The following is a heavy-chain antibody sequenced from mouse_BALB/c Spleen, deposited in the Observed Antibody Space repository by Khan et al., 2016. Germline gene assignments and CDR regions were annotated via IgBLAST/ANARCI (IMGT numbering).Heavy chain of an antibody. CDR3: ARQGDYGYDVY. J-gene: IGHJ2*01. CDR1: GFDFSRYW. Sequence: EVQLQESGGGLVQPGGSLKLSCAASGFDFSRYWMSWVRQAPGKGLEWIGEINPDSSTINYTPSLKDKFIISRDNAKHTLYLQMSKVRSEDTALSYCARQGDYGYDVYWGQGTTLTVSS. D-gene: IGHD2-2*01. V-gene: IGHV4-1*02. CDR2: INPDSSTI.